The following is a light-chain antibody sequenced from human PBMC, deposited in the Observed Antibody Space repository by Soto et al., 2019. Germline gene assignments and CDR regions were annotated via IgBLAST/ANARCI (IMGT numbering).Light chain of an antibody. CDR3: AAWDDSLSGVL. J-gene: IGLJ2*01. CDR2: RNN. V-gene: IGLV1-47*01. Sequence: QSVLTQPPSVSAAPGQRVSISCSGSSSSIGTHYVAWYQQVPGTPPKLLIYRNNQRRSGVPDRFSGSKSGTSVSLAISGLRSEDEADYYCAAWDDSLSGVLFGGGTKVTVL. CDR1: SSSIGTHY.